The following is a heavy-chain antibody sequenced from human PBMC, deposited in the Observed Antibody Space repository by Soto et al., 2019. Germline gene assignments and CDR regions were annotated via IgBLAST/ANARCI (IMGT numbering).Heavy chain of an antibody. J-gene: IGHJ6*02. D-gene: IGHD3-3*01. CDR2: ISYDGSNK. CDR3: AKDRAYDFWSGYPSFDYSYYGMDV. V-gene: IGHV3-30*18. CDR1: GFTFSNYG. Sequence: PGGSLRLSCAASGFTFSNYGMHWVLQAPGKGLEWVAVISYDGSNKFYVDSVKGRFSISRDNSKSTMYLQMNSLRADDTAMYYCAKDRAYDFWSGYPSFDYSYYGMDVWGQGTPVTVSS.